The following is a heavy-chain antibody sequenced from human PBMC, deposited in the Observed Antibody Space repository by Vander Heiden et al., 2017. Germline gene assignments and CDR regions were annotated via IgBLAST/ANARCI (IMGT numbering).Heavy chain of an antibody. J-gene: IGHJ5*02. CDR1: GGSFSGYY. D-gene: IGHD3-3*01. CDR2: INHSGST. Sequence: QVHLQQWGAGLLKPSETLYITCAVDGGSFSGYYWTWIRPHPRKALEWIGEINHSGSTNYNPSYKRRVTISVDTSKNQFSLKLSSVAAADTAVYYCARDGGFLEWLAWGQGTLVTVSS. V-gene: IGHV4-34*01. CDR3: ARDGGFLEWLA.